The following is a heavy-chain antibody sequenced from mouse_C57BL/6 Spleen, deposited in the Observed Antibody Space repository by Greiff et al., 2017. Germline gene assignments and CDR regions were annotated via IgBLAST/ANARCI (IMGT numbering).Heavy chain of an antibody. J-gene: IGHJ4*01. Sequence: EVKLQESGPELVKPGASVKISCKASGYSFTGYYMNWVKQSPEKSLEWIGEINPSTGGTTYNQKFKAKATLTVDKSSSTAYMQLKSLTSEDSAVYYCARSDYPAMDYWGQGTSVTVSS. D-gene: IGHD5-5*01. V-gene: IGHV1-42*01. CDR1: GYSFTGYY. CDR3: ARSDYPAMDY. CDR2: INPSTGGT.